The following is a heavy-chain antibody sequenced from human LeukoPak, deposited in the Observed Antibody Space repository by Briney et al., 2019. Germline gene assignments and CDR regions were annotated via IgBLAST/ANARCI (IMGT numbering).Heavy chain of an antibody. J-gene: IGHJ2*01. V-gene: IGHV3-74*01. CDR3: ARVGTGSRYFNL. Sequence: GGSLRLSCAASGFTFSNYWMHWVRQAPGKGLVWVSRINPDGARISYADSVPGRFTISSDNAKNTVYLLMNSLRAEATAVYYCARVGTGSRYFNLWGRGTLATFPS. D-gene: IGHD3-10*01. CDR2: INPDGARI. CDR1: GFTFSNYW.